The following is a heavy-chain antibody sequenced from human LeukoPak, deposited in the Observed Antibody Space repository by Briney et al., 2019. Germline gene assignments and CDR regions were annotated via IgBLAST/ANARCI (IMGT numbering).Heavy chain of an antibody. CDR3: AKTHSSSWHPLDF. Sequence: GGSPRLSCAASGFTFSSYAMSWVRQAPGKGLEWVSAIVGDGGSTYYADSVKGRFTISRDNSNNTLYLQMNNLRAEDTAVYYCAKTHSSSWHPLDFWGQGTLVTASS. CDR1: GFTFSSYA. D-gene: IGHD6-13*01. J-gene: IGHJ4*02. V-gene: IGHV3-23*01. CDR2: IVGDGGST.